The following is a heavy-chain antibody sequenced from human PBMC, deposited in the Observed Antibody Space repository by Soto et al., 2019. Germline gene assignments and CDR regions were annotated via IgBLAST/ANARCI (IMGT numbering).Heavy chain of an antibody. D-gene: IGHD3-10*01. CDR3: ARDGQLHYDY. CDR2: MFYSGST. V-gene: IGHV4-61*01. Sequence: QVQLQESGPGLVKPSETLSLTCTVSGGSVSSGSYYWSWIRQPPGKGLEWIGYMFYSGSTNSNPSLKSRVTMSVDTSKNQFSLKLSSVTAADTAVYYCARDGQLHYDYWGQGTLVTVSS. CDR1: GGSVSSGSYY. J-gene: IGHJ4*02.